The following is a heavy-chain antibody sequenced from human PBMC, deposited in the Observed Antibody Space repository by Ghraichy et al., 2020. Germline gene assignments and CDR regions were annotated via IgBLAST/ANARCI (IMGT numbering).Heavy chain of an antibody. Sequence: GGSLRLSCAASGFTFSSYAMHWVHQAPGKGLEWVAVIWYDGNNKYYADPVKGRLTISRDNSKNTLYLQMNSLRAEDTAVYYCARDWKAFDIWGQGTMVTVSS. CDR1: GFTFSSYA. D-gene: IGHD1-1*01. V-gene: IGHV3-33*01. CDR3: ARDWKAFDI. CDR2: IWYDGNNK. J-gene: IGHJ3*02.